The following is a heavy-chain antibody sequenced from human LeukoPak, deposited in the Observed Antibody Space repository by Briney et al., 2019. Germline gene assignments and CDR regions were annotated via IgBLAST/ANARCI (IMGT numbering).Heavy chain of an antibody. Sequence: GGSPRLSCVASDFTFDFYWMTWVRQAPGKGLEWLANILPDGSQKYYVDSVKGRFTISRDNPKNSLYLQINNLRAEDTAVYYYGRLAHNAWYAIDFWGQGTLVTVPS. D-gene: IGHD2-2*01. CDR1: DFTFDFYW. V-gene: IGHV3-7*01. CDR2: ILPDGSQK. CDR3: GRLAHNAWYAIDF. J-gene: IGHJ4*02.